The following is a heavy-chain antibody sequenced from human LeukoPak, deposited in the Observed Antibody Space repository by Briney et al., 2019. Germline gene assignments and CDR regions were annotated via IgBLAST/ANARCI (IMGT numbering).Heavy chain of an antibody. CDR3: ARDLEDYYGSGSYTYMDV. J-gene: IGHJ6*03. Sequence: GGSLRLSCAASGFTFSSYAMSWVRQAPGKGLEWVSAISGSGGSTYYADSVKGRFTISRDNSKNTLYLQMNSLRAEDTAVYYCARDLEDYYGSGSYTYMDVWGKGTTVTVSS. CDR1: GFTFSSYA. CDR2: ISGSGGST. V-gene: IGHV3-23*01. D-gene: IGHD3-10*01.